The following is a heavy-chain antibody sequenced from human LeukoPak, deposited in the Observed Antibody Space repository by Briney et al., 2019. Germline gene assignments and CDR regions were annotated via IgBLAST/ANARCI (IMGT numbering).Heavy chain of an antibody. V-gene: IGHV3-33*01. CDR3: ARSPYYDILAGFYYYFDY. CDR2: IWYDGTEK. J-gene: IGHJ4*02. Sequence: PGRSLRLSCGTSGFTFSRYGMHWVRQAPGKGLEWVAFIWYDGTEKYYADSVKGRFTISRDNSKSTLYLQMNSLRAEDTATYYCARSPYYDILAGFYYYFDYWGQGTLVTVSS. D-gene: IGHD3-9*01. CDR1: GFTFSRYG.